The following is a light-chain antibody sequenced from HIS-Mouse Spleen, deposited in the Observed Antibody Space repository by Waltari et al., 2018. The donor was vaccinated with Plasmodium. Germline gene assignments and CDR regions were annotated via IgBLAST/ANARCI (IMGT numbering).Light chain of an antibody. CDR3: QQRSNWPRVLT. CDR1: QSLVYSDGNTY. V-gene: IGKV2-30*01. CDR2: KVS. Sequence: DVVMTQSPLSLPVTLGQPASISCRSSQSLVYSDGNTYLNWFQQRPGQSPRRLIYKVSNRESGLPARFSGSGSGTDFTLTISSLEPEDFAVYYCQQRSNWPRVLTFGGGTKVEIK. J-gene: IGKJ4*01.